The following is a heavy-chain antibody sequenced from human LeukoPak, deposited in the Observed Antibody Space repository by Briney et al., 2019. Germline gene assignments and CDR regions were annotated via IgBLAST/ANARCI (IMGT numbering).Heavy chain of an antibody. V-gene: IGHV3-15*07. J-gene: IGHJ4*02. CDR3: TTKEEWFGELFDY. CDR1: GFTFSNAW. Sequence: GGSLRLSCAASGFTFSNAWMNWVRQAPGKGLEWVGRIKSKTDGGTTDYAAPVKGRLTISRDDSKNTLYLQMNSLKTEDTAVYYCTTKEEWFGELFDYWGQGTLVTVSS. CDR2: IKSKTDGGTT. D-gene: IGHD3-10*01.